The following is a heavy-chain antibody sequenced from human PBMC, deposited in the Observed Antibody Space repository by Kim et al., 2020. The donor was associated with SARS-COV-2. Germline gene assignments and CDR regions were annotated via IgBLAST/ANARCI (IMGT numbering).Heavy chain of an antibody. CDR1: GYTFTSYG. CDR2: ISAYNGNT. CDR3: AREETLRYPGSPRNWFDP. Sequence: ASVKVSCKASGYTFTSYGISWVRQAPGQGLEWMGWISAYNGNTNYAQKLQGRVTMTTDTSTSTAYMELRSLRSDDTAVYYCAREETLRYPGSPRNWFDPWGQGTLVTVSS. V-gene: IGHV1-18*01. D-gene: IGHD3-9*01. J-gene: IGHJ5*02.